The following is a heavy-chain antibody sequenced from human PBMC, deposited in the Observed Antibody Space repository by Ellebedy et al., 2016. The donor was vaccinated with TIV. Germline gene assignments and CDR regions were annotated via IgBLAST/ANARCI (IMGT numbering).Heavy chain of an antibody. CDR2: ITSRSTT. CDR3: ARQFTAYSYSFDI. D-gene: IGHD5-18*01. V-gene: IGHV3-69-1*01. CDR1: GFTFSNYA. Sequence: GGSLRLSXAASGFTFSNYAVNWVRQAPGKGLEWVSQITSRSTTYYAESVMGRFTISRDNAKNSLYLQMHSLRAEDTAVYYCARQFTAYSYSFDIWGQGTMVTVSP. J-gene: IGHJ3*02.